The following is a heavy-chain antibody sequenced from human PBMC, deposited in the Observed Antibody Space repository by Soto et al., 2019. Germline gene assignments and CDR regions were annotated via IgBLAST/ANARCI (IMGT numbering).Heavy chain of an antibody. J-gene: IGHJ4*01. CDR3: TTDSHFTMILVRFDF. V-gene: IGHV3-15*07. D-gene: IGHD3-22*01. CDR1: GFTFSDAW. Sequence: GGSLRLSCAASGFTFSDAWINWVRQAPGKGLEWVGRIKSKTDGGTTDFAAPVKGRSAISRDDSKNMVYLQMNSLKTEDTAVYYCTTDSHFTMILVRFDFWGLGTLVTVSS. CDR2: IKSKTDGGTT.